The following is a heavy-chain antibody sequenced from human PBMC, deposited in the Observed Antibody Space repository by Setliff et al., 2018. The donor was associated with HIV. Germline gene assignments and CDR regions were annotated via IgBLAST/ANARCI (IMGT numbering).Heavy chain of an antibody. V-gene: IGHV4-34*01. J-gene: IGHJ5*02. CDR2: IIPSGST. Sequence: SETLSLTCAVYGGSFSGYYWSWIRQPPGKGLEWIGEIIPSGSTNYNPSLRSRVTMSIDRSKNQFSLKLTFMTAADTAVYYCARGGPASPNWFDPWGQGTLVTVSS. CDR1: GGSFSGYY. CDR3: ARGGPASPNWFDP.